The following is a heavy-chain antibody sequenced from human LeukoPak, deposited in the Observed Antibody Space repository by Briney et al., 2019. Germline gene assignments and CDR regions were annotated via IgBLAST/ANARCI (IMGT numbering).Heavy chain of an antibody. V-gene: IGHV4-59*01. J-gene: IGHJ5*02. CDR1: GGSISSYY. CDR3: ARVSGSQRGYSYVFSPWSGWFDP. D-gene: IGHD5-18*01. Sequence: PPETLSLTCTVSGGSISSYYWSWIRQPPGKGLEWIGYIYYSGSTNYNPSLKSRVTISVDTSKNHFSLKLSSVTAADTAVYYCARVSGSQRGYSYVFSPWSGWFDPWGQGTLVTVSS. CDR2: IYYSGST.